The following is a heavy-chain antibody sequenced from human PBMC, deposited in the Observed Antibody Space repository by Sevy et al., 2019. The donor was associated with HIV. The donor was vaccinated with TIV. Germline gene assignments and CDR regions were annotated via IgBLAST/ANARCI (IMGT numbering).Heavy chain of an antibody. J-gene: IGHJ4*02. Sequence: SESLSLTCTVSGGSISSYYWSWIRQPAGKGLEWIGRIYTSGSTNYNPSLKSRVTMSVDTSKNQFSLKLSSVTAADTAVYYCARVDPVAGTFDYWGQGTLVIVSS. CDR3: ARVDPVAGTFDY. CDR1: GGSISSYY. V-gene: IGHV4-4*07. CDR2: IYTSGST. D-gene: IGHD6-19*01.